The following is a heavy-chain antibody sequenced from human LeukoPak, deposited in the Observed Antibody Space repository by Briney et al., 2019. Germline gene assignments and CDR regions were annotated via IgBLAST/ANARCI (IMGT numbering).Heavy chain of an antibody. J-gene: IGHJ2*01. V-gene: IGHV3-23*01. CDR3: ATLYGDYNWYFDL. CDR1: GFTFSSYS. D-gene: IGHD4-17*01. CDR2: LSASGGSI. Sequence: PGGSLRLSCAASGFTFSSYSMNWVRQAPGKGLEWVSTLSASGGSIFYAASVKGRFTVSRDNSKNTLFLQMNTLRAEDTAVYYCATLYGDYNWYFDLWGRGTLVTVSS.